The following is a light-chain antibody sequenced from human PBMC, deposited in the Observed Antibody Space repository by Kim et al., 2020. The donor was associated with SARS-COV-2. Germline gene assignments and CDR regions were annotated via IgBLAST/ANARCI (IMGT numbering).Light chain of an antibody. CDR3: QQYANSFLS. Sequence: SPGERATRACRASQSVSSTYIAWYQQKPGQAPRLLFYGATSRATGTPDRFSGSGSGTDFTLTISRLEPEDSAVYYCQQYANSFLSFGGGTKVDIK. CDR1: QSVSSTY. V-gene: IGKV3-20*01. J-gene: IGKJ4*01. CDR2: GAT.